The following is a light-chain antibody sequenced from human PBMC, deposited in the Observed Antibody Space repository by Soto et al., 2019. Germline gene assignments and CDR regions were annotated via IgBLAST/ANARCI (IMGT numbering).Light chain of an antibody. J-gene: IGLJ3*02. CDR2: DNN. Sequence: QSALTQPPSASGTPGQRVTISCSGSSSSIGSNAVNWYQQVPGTAPKLLIYDNNQRPSGVPDRFSGSRPGTSASLAISGLRSEDEADYYCAAWDDSLNGWVFGGGTKLTVL. CDR1: SSSIGSNA. V-gene: IGLV1-44*01. CDR3: AAWDDSLNGWV.